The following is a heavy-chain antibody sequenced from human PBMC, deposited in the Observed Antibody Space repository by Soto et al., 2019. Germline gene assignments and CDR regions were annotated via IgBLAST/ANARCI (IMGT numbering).Heavy chain of an antibody. CDR3: AKDRGWDSSGWCYYYYGMDV. V-gene: IGHV3-23*01. J-gene: IGHJ6*02. CDR1: GFTFSSYA. D-gene: IGHD6-19*01. CDR2: ISGSGGST. Sequence: GESLKISCAASGFTFSSYAMSWVRQAPGKGLEWVSAISGSGGSTYHADTVKGRFTISRDNSKNTLYLQMNSLRAEDTDVYYCAKDRGWDSSGWCYYYYGMDVWGQGTTVTVSS.